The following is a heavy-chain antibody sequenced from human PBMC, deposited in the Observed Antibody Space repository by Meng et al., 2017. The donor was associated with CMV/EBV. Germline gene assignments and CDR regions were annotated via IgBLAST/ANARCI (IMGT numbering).Heavy chain of an antibody. J-gene: IGHJ2*01. V-gene: IGHV3-66*02. CDR3: GSFKQQVGGIYWHLDL. CDR2: ILGGGNT. D-gene: IGHD1/OR15-1a*01. CDR1: GGSVSSGSYY. Sequence: ETLSLTCTVSGGSVSSGSYYWSWIRQPPGKGLEWVSIILGGGNTYYADSVKGRFTISRDNSRNTLYLQMNSLRTEDTALYYCGSFKQQVGGIYWHLDLWGRGTLVTVSS.